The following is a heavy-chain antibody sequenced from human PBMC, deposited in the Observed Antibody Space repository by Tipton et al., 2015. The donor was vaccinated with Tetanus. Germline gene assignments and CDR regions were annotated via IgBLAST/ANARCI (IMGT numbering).Heavy chain of an antibody. V-gene: IGHV4-61*08. J-gene: IGHJ4*02. Sequence: TLSLTCTVSGGSVRSGDYSWNWIRQPPGKGLEWIGYVYYTGSTDYNPSLKSRVTISVDTSKSQFSLRLTSVTAADTAVYYCARSKLLWFGESLSGFDSWGQGILVIVSA. CDR2: VYYTGST. D-gene: IGHD3-10*01. CDR1: GGSVRSGDYS. CDR3: ARSKLLWFGESLSGFDS.